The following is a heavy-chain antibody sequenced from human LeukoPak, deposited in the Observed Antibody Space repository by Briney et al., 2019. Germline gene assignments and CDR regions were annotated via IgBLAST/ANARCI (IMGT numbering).Heavy chain of an antibody. D-gene: IGHD5-18*01. V-gene: IGHV4-59*01. CDR1: GGSISSYY. J-gene: IGHJ6*03. Sequence: SETLSLTCTVSGGSISSYYWSWIRQPPGKGLEWIGYIYYSGSTNYNPSLKSRVTISVDTSKNQFSLKLSSVTAADTAVYYCARGYAVDTEMAAGYMDVWGKGTTVTVSS. CDR3: ARGYAVDTEMAAGYMDV. CDR2: IYYSGST.